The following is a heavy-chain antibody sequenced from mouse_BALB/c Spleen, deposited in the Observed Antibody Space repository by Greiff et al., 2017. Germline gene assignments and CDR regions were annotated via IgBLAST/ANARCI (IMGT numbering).Heavy chain of an antibody. J-gene: IGHJ2*01. Sequence: EVQVVESGGGLVQPGGSRKLSCAASGFTFSSFGMHWVRQAPEKGLEWVAYISSGSSTIYYADTVKGRFTISRDNPKNTLFLQMTSLRSEDTAMYYCARGTTDYWGQGTTLTVSS. CDR2: ISSGSSTI. CDR3: ARGTTDY. CDR1: GFTFSSFG. D-gene: IGHD3-3*01. V-gene: IGHV5-17*02.